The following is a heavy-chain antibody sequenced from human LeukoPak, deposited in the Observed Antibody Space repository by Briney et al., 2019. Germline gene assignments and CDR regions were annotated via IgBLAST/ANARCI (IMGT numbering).Heavy chain of an antibody. CDR2: ISDSTTYI. Sequence: GGSLRLSCAASGFTFTTYNMNWVRQAPGKGLEWVSYISDSTTYIHYADSVKGRFTISRDNAKNSLYLQMNSLRAEDTAVYYCARDYGTIWYSFDYWGQGTLVTVSS. J-gene: IGHJ4*02. V-gene: IGHV3-21*06. CDR1: GFTFTTYN. CDR3: ARDYGTIWYSFDY. D-gene: IGHD6-13*01.